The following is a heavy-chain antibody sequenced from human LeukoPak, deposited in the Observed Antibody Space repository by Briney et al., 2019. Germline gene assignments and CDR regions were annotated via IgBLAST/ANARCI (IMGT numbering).Heavy chain of an antibody. CDR3: ARLYYGANWGIDY. V-gene: IGHV5-51*01. Sequence: GESLKISCKGSGYTFTSFWIVWVRQMPGKGLEWMGIIYPGDSDTRYSPSFQGQVTISADKTISTAYLQWSSLKASDTAMYYCARLYYGANWGIDYWGQGTLVTVSS. J-gene: IGHJ4*02. CDR1: GYTFTSFW. CDR2: IYPGDSDT. D-gene: IGHD4-23*01.